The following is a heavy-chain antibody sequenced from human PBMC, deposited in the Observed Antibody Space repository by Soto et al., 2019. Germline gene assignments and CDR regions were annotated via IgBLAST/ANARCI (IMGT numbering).Heavy chain of an antibody. CDR3: AGSPEWSHALNQLVITTLGFY. Sequence: QVQLVQSGAEVKKPGSSVKVSCKASGGTFSRFAFSWVRQAPGQGLEWMGGFIPVFGAANYAQKFQGRVTITADESTNTAYMELSSLKSEDTAVYYCAGSPEWSHALNQLVITTLGFYWGQGTLVTVSS. CDR2: FIPVFGAA. J-gene: IGHJ4*02. D-gene: IGHD3-22*01. CDR1: GGTFSRFA. V-gene: IGHV1-69*01.